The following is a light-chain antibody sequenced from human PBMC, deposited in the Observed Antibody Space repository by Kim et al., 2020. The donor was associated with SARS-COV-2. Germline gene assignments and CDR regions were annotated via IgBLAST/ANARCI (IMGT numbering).Light chain of an antibody. V-gene: IGKV3-20*01. CDR2: GAS. J-gene: IGKJ2*01. Sequence: EIVLTQSPGTLSLSPGERATLSCRASQNVSSGYLAWYQQKLGQAPRLLIYGASTRAAGISDRFSGSGSGTDFTLTISRLEPEDFAVYYCQEYGTSPFTFGQGTKLEI. CDR1: QNVSSGY. CDR3: QEYGTSPFT.